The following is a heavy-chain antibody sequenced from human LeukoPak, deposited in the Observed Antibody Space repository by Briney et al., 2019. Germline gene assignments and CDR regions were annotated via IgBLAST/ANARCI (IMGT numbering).Heavy chain of an antibody. CDR1: GFTFSNYW. J-gene: IGHJ3*02. Sequence: GGSLRLSCAASGFTFSNYWMTWVRQAPGKGLEWVANIKHDGSEKYAVDSVKGRFTISRDNAKNSLYLQMNSLRAEDTAVYYCATIDYGAFDIWGQGTMVTVSS. D-gene: IGHD4-17*01. V-gene: IGHV3-7*03. CDR3: ATIDYGAFDI. CDR2: IKHDGSEK.